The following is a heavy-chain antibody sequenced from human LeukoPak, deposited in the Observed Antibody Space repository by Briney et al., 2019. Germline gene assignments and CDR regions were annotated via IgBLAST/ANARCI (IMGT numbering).Heavy chain of an antibody. D-gene: IGHD3-22*01. CDR3: ARIAYYYDSSGYQNTDY. J-gene: IGHJ4*02. V-gene: IGHV1-69*13. CDR1: GGTFSSYA. CDR2: IIPIFGRA. Sequence: SVKVSCKASGGTFSSYAISWVRQAPGQGLEWMGGIIPIFGRANYAQKFQGRVTITADESTSTAYMELSSLRSEDTAVYYCARIAYYYDSSGYQNTDYWGQGTLVTVSS.